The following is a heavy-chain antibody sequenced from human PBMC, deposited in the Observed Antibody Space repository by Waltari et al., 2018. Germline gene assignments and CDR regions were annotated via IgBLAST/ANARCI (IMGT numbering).Heavy chain of an antibody. J-gene: IGHJ6*02. CDR1: GFTFSSYA. CDR2: VIPRGTGT. Sequence: EVQLLESGGAFVQPGGSLSLSCAASGFTFSSYAMTWDRQAPGKGLEWVSSVIPRGTGTYYADSVKGRFTISRDNSKNTLYLQMNSLRAEDTALYYCAKRDYAYGMDVWGQGTTVTVSS. V-gene: IGHV3-23*01. CDR3: AKRDYAYGMDV.